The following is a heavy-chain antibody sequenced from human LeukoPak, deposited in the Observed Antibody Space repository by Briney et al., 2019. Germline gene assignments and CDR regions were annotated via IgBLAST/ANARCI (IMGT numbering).Heavy chain of an antibody. Sequence: SETLSLTCTVSGVSISSSNSYWGWIRQPPGKGLEWVGSIYYSGNTYYNASLKSQVSISIDTSKNQFSLRLTSVTAADTAVYYCARQTGSGLFILPGGQGTLVTVSS. CDR2: IYYSGNT. V-gene: IGHV4-39*01. D-gene: IGHD3/OR15-3a*01. CDR1: GVSISSSNSY. J-gene: IGHJ4*02. CDR3: ARQTGSGLFILP.